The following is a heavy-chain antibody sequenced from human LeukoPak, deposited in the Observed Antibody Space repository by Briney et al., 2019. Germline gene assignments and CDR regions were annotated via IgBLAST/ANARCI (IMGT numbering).Heavy chain of an antibody. V-gene: IGHV3-11*01. CDR2: ISSSGSTI. J-gene: IGHJ3*02. CDR3: ARDSPMTINYYDSSGSPDAFDI. CDR1: GFTFSDYY. Sequence: GGSLRLSCAASGFTFSDYYMSWIRQAPGKGLEWVSYISSSGSTIYYADSVKGRFTISRDNARNSLYLQMNSLRAEDTAVYYCARDSPMTINYYDSSGSPDAFDIWGQGTMVTVSS. D-gene: IGHD3-22*01.